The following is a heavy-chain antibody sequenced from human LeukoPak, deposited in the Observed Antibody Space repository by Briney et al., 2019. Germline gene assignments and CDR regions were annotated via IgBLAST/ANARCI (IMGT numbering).Heavy chain of an antibody. D-gene: IGHD6-6*01. CDR3: ARHSKQLGRFDY. CDR1: GGSFSGYY. CDR2: INHSGST. Sequence: PSETLSLTCAVYGGSFSGYYWGWIRQPPGKGLEWIGEINHSGSTNYNPSLKSRVTISVDTSKNQFSLKLSSVTAADTAVYYCARHSKQLGRFDYWGQGTLVTVSS. V-gene: IGHV4-34*01. J-gene: IGHJ4*02.